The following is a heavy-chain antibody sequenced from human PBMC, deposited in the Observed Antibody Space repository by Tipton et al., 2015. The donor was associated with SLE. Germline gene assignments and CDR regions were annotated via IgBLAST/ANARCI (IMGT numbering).Heavy chain of an antibody. J-gene: IGHJ6*03. CDR3: ARDSRYQLTYYYMDV. CDR2: VFADGAT. D-gene: IGHD2-2*01. CDR1: GGSISSGSYY. Sequence: TLSLTCTVSGGSISSGSYYWSWIRQPAGRGLEWIGRVFADGATNYSPSLKSRVSISADTSKNQLSLKLTSVTAADTAVYYCARDSRYQLTYYYMDVWGKGTTVTVSS. V-gene: IGHV4-61*02.